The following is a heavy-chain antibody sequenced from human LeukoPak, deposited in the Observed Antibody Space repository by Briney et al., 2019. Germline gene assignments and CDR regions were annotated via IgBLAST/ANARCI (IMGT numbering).Heavy chain of an antibody. J-gene: IGHJ3*02. CDR3: AKEAYVPWELLITNMKDEGDAFDI. D-gene: IGHD1-26*01. Sequence: GGSLRLSCVGSGFTVSSSFMSWVRQAPGKGLEWVSNLYNDAFDSATHYADSVKGRFTISRDNSQNTLYLQMNSLRAEDTAVYYCAKEAYVPWELLITNMKDEGDAFDICGQGTMVTVSS. V-gene: IGHV3-53*01. CDR1: GFTVSSSF. CDR2: LYNDAFDSAT.